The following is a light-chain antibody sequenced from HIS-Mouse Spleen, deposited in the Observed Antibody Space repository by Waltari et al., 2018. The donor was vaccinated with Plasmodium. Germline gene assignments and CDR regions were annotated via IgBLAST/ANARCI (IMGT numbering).Light chain of an antibody. CDR2: KAS. J-gene: IGKJ3*01. Sequence: DIQMTQSPSTLSASVGARGTITCRASQSISSWLAWYQQKPGKAPKLLIYKASSLESGVPSRFSGSGSGTEFTLTISSLQPDDFATYYCQQYNSYPFTFGPGTKVDIK. CDR1: QSISSW. CDR3: QQYNSYPFT. V-gene: IGKV1-5*03.